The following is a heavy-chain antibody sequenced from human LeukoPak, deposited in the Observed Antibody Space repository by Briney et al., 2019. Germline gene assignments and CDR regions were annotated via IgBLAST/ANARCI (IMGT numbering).Heavy chain of an antibody. D-gene: IGHD5-18*01. Sequence: PGGSLRLSCAASGFTFSSYSMNWVRQAPGKGLEWVSSISDRSNYIYYADSVKGRFTISGDNAKNSLYLQLNSLRAEDTAVYYCARAYSHLFDYWGQGTLVTISS. CDR1: GFTFSSYS. V-gene: IGHV3-21*01. J-gene: IGHJ4*02. CDR3: ARAYSHLFDY. CDR2: ISDRSNYI.